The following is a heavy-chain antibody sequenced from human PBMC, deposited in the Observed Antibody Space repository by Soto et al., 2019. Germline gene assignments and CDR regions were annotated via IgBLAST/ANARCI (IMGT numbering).Heavy chain of an antibody. CDR2: IWYDGSNK. Sequence: ESGGGVVQPGRSLRLSCAASGFTFSSYGMHWVRQAPGKGLEWVAVIWYDGSNKYYADSVKGRFTISRDNSKNTLYLQMNSLRAEDTAVNYCARDGDYCSSTSCYGGDYYYYMDVWGKGTTVTVSS. J-gene: IGHJ6*03. V-gene: IGHV3-33*01. CDR1: GFTFSSYG. D-gene: IGHD2-2*01. CDR3: ARDGDYCSSTSCYGGDYYYYMDV.